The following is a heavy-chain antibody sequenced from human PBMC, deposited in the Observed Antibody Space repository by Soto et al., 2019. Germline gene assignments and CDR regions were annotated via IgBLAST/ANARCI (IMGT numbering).Heavy chain of an antibody. D-gene: IGHD4-17*01. V-gene: IGHV3-9*01. Sequence: EVQLVESGGGLVQPGRSLRLSCAASGFTFDEYAMHWVRQAPGKGLEWVSGISWNSGNIGYADSVKGRFTISRDNAKNSLYLQMNTLRAEDTALYYCAKDRNGDYYYYVMDVWGQGTTVTVSS. CDR1: GFTFDEYA. CDR3: AKDRNGDYYYYVMDV. J-gene: IGHJ6*01. CDR2: ISWNSGNI.